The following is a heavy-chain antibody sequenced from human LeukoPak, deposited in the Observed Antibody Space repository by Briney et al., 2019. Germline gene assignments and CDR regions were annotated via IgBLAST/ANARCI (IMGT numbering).Heavy chain of an antibody. CDR1: GFIFSSYW. CDR3: ARDDDAFQI. Sequence: GGSLRLSCAASGFIFSSYWMHWVRQAPGQGLVWVSRINSDGSSTSYADSVKGRFTASRDNAKNTLYLQMNRLGAEDTAVYYCARDDDAFQIWGEGTMVTLPS. CDR2: INSDGSST. J-gene: IGHJ3*02. V-gene: IGHV3-74*01.